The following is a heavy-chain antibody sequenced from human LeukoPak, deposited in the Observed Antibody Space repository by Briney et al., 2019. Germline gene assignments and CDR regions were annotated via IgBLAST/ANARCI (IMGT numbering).Heavy chain of an antibody. CDR1: GFTFSSYA. V-gene: IGHV3-23*01. D-gene: IGHD2-15*01. J-gene: IGHJ4*02. Sequence: GGSLRLSCAASGFTFSSYAMSWVRQAPGKGLEWVSAISGSGGSTYYADSVKGRFTISRDNYKNTLYLQMNSLRAEDTAVYYCAKDRGGNGGYFDYWGQGTLVTVSS. CDR2: ISGSGGST. CDR3: AKDRGGNGGYFDY.